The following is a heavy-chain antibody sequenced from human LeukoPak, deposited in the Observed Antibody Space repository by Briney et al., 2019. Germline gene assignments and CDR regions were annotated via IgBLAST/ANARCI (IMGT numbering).Heavy chain of an antibody. Sequence: GGSLRLSCAASGFTFSSYGMHWVRQAPGKGLEWVAVISYDGSNKYYADSVKGRFTISRDNSKNTLYLQMNSLRAEDTAVYYCAKDGDWDWGPGILVTVSS. CDR1: GFTFSSYG. V-gene: IGHV3-30*18. CDR3: AKDGDWD. CDR2: ISYDGSNK. D-gene: IGHD2-21*02. J-gene: IGHJ4*02.